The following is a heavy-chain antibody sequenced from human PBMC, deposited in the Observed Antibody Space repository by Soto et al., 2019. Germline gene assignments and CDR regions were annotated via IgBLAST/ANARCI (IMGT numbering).Heavy chain of an antibody. CDR1: GGSISSYY. Sequence: QVQLQESGPGLVKPSETLSLTCTVSGGSISSYYWSWIRQPAGKGLEWIGRIYTSGSTNYNPSLKSRVTMSVDTSKHQFSLKLSSVTAADTAVYYCARNKGGYSSGWYWFDPWGQGTLFTVSS. V-gene: IGHV4-4*07. D-gene: IGHD6-19*01. CDR2: IYTSGST. CDR3: ARNKGGYSSGWYWFDP. J-gene: IGHJ5*02.